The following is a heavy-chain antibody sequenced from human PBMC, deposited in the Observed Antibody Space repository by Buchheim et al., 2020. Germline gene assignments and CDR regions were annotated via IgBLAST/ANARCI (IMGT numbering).Heavy chain of an antibody. CDR3: ARGSFYYYGSGRKQRAWFDP. Sequence: QLQLQESGSGLVKPSQTLSLTCAVSGGSISSGGYSWSWIRQPPGKGLEWIGYIYHSGSTYYNPSLKSRVTISVDRSKYQFSLKLSSVTAADTAVYYCARGSFYYYGSGRKQRAWFDPWGQGTL. J-gene: IGHJ5*02. V-gene: IGHV4-30-2*01. CDR2: IYHSGST. D-gene: IGHD3-10*01. CDR1: GGSISSGGYS.